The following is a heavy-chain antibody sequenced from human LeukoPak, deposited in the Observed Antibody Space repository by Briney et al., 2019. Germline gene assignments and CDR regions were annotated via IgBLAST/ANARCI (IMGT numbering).Heavy chain of an antibody. CDR3: ARARTAAGDNDAFDI. J-gene: IGHJ3*02. D-gene: IGHD6-13*01. V-gene: IGHV3-30*02. Sequence: GGSLRLSCAASGFTFSSYGMHWVRQAPGKGLEWVAFIRYDGSNKYYAASVKGRFTISRDNSKNTLYLQMNSLRAEDTAVYYCARARTAAGDNDAFDIWGQGTMVTVSS. CDR1: GFTFSSYG. CDR2: IRYDGSNK.